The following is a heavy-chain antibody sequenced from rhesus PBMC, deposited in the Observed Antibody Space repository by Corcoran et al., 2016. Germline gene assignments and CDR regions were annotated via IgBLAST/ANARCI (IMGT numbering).Heavy chain of an antibody. CDR1: GGSISSNY. J-gene: IGHJ4*01. CDR3: ARGGGSTYFDY. V-gene: IGHV4-160*01. D-gene: IGHD4-29*01. CDR2: IRCGGST. Sequence: QVQLQQWGEGLVKPSETLSPTFAVYGGSISSNYWSWTRQPPGKGLEWIGRIRCGGSTNYNPSLKGRVTISMDTSKNQFSLKLSSVTAADTAVYYCARGGGSTYFDYWGQGVLVTVSS.